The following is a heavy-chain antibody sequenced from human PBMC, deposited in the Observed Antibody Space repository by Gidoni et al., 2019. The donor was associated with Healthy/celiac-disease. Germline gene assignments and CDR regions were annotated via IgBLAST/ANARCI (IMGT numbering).Heavy chain of an antibody. CDR3: AKDNLLLGGKRRFDP. CDR2: ISGSGGST. J-gene: IGHJ5*02. Sequence: EVPLFESGGGLVQPGWSLSLSCAASGFTFTSYAMSWVRQGQGKGLDWVSAISGSGGSTYYADSVKGRFTIARDNSKNTLCLQMDSLRDEDTAVYYCAKDNLLLGGKRRFDPWGQGTLVTVSS. V-gene: IGHV3-23*01. CDR1: GFTFTSYA. D-gene: IGHD3-10*01.